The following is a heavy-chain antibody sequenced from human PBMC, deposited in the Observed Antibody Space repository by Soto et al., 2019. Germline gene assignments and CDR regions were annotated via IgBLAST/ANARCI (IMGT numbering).Heavy chain of an antibody. D-gene: IGHD2-15*01. V-gene: IGHV1-46*02. CDR2: INPSGEHT. CDR1: GYSFKDHY. CDR3: ARISCKGGSCYFDFDH. J-gene: IGHJ4*02. Sequence: ASVKVSCKASGYSFKDHYMHWIRQAPGRGLEWVGIINPSGEHTNYAQQFRGRVAMTRDTSTSTAYMELRSLRSEDTAVYFCARISCKGGSCYFDFDHWGQGTLVTVS.